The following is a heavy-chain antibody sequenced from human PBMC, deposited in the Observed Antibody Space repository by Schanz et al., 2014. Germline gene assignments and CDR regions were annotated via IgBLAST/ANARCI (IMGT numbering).Heavy chain of an antibody. D-gene: IGHD4-17*01. CDR2: INPNSGGT. CDR1: GYSFTSYY. J-gene: IGHJ4*02. Sequence: QVQLVQSGAEVKKPGASVKVSCKAFGYSFTSYYIHWVRQAPGQGLEWMGRINPNSGGTNYAQKFQGRVTMTRDTSISTAYMELSSLRSDDTAVYYCARELRLEYYFDYWGQGTQVTVSS. CDR3: ARELRLEYYFDY. V-gene: IGHV1-2*02.